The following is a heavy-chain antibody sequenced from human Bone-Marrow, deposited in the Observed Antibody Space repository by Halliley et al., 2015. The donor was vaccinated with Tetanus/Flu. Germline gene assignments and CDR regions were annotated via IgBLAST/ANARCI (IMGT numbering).Heavy chain of an antibody. V-gene: IGHV1-46*01. CDR3: ARDRAPTTVNPQCYFDY. D-gene: IGHD4-17*01. CDR2: INPSGGST. CDR1: GYTFTSYY. J-gene: IGHJ4*02. Sequence: QVQLVQSGAEVKKPGASVRVSCKASGYTFTSYYMHWLRQAPGQGLEWMGIINPSGGSTSYTQKFQRRVTMTWDSSTSTVYMDLRSLRSGDTAVYYGARDRAPTTVNPQCYFDYWGQGTLVTVSS.